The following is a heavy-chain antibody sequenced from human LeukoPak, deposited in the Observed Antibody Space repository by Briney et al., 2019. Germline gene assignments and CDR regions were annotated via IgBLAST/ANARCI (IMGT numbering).Heavy chain of an antibody. Sequence: PGGSLRLSCAASGFTFSSYEMNWVRQAPGKGLEWVSYISSSGSTIYYADSVKGRFTISRDNAKNSLYLQMNSLRAEDTAVYYCAKDKIGYSYAFRRANDAFDIWGQGTMVTVSS. CDR3: AKDKIGYSYAFRRANDAFDI. D-gene: IGHD5-18*01. J-gene: IGHJ3*02. CDR1: GFTFSSYE. V-gene: IGHV3-48*03. CDR2: ISSSGSTI.